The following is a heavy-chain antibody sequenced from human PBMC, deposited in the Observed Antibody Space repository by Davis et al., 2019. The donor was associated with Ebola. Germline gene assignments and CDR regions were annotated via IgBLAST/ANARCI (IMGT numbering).Heavy chain of an antibody. CDR3: ARDFADSSYYYGMDV. CDR2: INTNTGNP. Sequence: AASVKVSCKASGGTFSSYAISWVRQAPGQGLEWMGWINTNTGNPTYAQGFTGRFVFSLDTSVSTAYLQISSLKAEDTAVYYCARDFADSSYYYGMDVWGQGTTVTVSS. V-gene: IGHV7-4-1*02. D-gene: IGHD2-21*01. J-gene: IGHJ6*02. CDR1: GGTFSSYA.